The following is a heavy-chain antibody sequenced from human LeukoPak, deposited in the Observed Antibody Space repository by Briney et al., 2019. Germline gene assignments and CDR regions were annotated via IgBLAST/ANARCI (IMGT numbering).Heavy chain of an antibody. Sequence: GRSLRLSCAASGFTFSSYGMHWVRQAPGKGLEWVAVISYDGSNKYYADSVKGRFTISRDNSKNTLYLQMNSLRAEDTAVYYCAKDRTYYGSGSYFTYFDYWGQGTLVTVSS. D-gene: IGHD3-10*01. CDR2: ISYDGSNK. J-gene: IGHJ4*02. CDR3: AKDRTYYGSGSYFTYFDY. V-gene: IGHV3-30*18. CDR1: GFTFSSYG.